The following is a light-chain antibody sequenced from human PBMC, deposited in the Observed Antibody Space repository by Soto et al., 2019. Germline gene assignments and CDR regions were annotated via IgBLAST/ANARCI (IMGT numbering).Light chain of an antibody. CDR2: DVS. Sequence: QSVLTQPRSLSGSPGQSVTISCTGTSSDVGAYNYVSWYQQHPGKAPKLMIYDVSKRPSGVPDRFSGSKSGNTASLTISGLQAADEADYYFCSYAGSYTWVFGGGTKLTVL. CDR1: SSDVGAYNY. CDR3: CSYAGSYTWV. J-gene: IGLJ3*02. V-gene: IGLV2-11*01.